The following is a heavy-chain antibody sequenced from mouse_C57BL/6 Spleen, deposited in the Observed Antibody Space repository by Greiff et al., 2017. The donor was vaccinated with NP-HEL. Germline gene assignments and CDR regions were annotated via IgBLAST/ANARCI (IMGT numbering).Heavy chain of an antibody. CDR2: IHPNSGST. CDR1: GYTFTSYW. CDR3: ARNLRGAMDY. Sequence: QVQLQQPGAELVKPGASVKLSCKASGYTFTSYWMHWVKQRPGQGLEWIGMIHPNSGSTNYNEKFKSKATLTVDRSSSTAYMQLSSLTSEDSAVYYCARNLRGAMDYWGQGTSVTVSS. V-gene: IGHV1-64*01. J-gene: IGHJ4*01.